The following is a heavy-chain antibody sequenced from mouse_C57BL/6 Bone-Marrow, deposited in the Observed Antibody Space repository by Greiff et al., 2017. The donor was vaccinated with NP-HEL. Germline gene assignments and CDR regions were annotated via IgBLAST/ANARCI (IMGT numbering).Heavy chain of an antibody. CDR2: ILPSIGRT. CDR3: ARDYSNEGFAY. V-gene: IGHV15-2*01. Sequence: QVQLKESGSELRSPGSSVKLSCKDFDSEVYPIAYMSWVRQKPGHGFEWIGGILPSIGRTIYGEKFEDKATLDADTLSNTAYLELNSLTSEDSAIYYCARDYSNEGFAYWGQGTLVTVSA. J-gene: IGHJ3*01. CDR1: DSEVYPIAY. D-gene: IGHD2-5*01.